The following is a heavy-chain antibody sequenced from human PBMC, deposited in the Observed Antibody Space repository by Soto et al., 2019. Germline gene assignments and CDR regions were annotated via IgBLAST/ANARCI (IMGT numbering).Heavy chain of an antibody. J-gene: IGHJ5*02. D-gene: IGHD2-21*01. V-gene: IGHV3-11*06. CDR2: ISRRSTFR. CDR3: ARGGGGGLFDP. CDR1: GFSFSDSY. Sequence: GGSLRLSCATSGFSFSDSYMSWIRQAPGKGLEWISYISRRSTFRDYAESVKGRFTISRDSVKNSLYLQMNNLTAGDTGVYYCARGGGGGLFDPWGQGSLVTVSS.